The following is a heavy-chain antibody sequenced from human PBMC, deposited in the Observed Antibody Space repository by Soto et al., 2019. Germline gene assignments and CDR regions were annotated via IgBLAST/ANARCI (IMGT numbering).Heavy chain of an antibody. D-gene: IGHD3-16*02. J-gene: IGHJ4*02. Sequence: QVQLQESGPGLVKPSQTLSLTCSVSGGSISGGYYWSWIRQYPGKGLEWIGYIYYTGSTYYNPSLKGRIAISVDTSKNQFSLKLSSVTAADTAMYYCARPMRLGELSLGYWGQGILVTVSS. CDR1: GGSISGGYY. CDR3: ARPMRLGELSLGY. V-gene: IGHV4-31*03. CDR2: IYYTGST.